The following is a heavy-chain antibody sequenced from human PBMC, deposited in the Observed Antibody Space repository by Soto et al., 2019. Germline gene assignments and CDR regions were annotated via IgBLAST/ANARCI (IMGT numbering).Heavy chain of an antibody. V-gene: IGHV3-15*01. D-gene: IGHD1-26*01. CDR3: TTDWRLGWGATKWDAFDI. Sequence: GGSLRLSCAASGFTFSNAWMSWVRQAPGKGLEWVGRIKSKTDGGTTDYAAPVKGRFTISRDDSKNTLYLQMNSLKTEDTAVYYCTTDWRLGWGATKWDAFDIWGQGTMVTVSS. J-gene: IGHJ3*02. CDR1: GFTFSNAW. CDR2: IKSKTDGGTT.